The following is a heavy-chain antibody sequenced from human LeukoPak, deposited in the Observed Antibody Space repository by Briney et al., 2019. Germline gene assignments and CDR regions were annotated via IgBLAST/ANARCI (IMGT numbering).Heavy chain of an antibody. V-gene: IGHV3-30*02. J-gene: IGHJ4*02. D-gene: IGHD6-19*01. CDR2: IRYDGSNK. CDR1: GFTFSSYG. Sequence: PGGPLRLSCAASGFTFSSYGMHWVRQAPGKGLEWVAFIRYDGSNKYYADSVKGRLTISRDNSKNTLYLQMNSLRAEDTAVYYCAKDRGEQWLVLDYWGQGTLVTVSS. CDR3: AKDRGEQWLVLDY.